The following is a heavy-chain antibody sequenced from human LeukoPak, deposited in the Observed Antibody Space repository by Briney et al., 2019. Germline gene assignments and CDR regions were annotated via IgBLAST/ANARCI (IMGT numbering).Heavy chain of an antibody. D-gene: IGHD5-18*01. CDR3: ARSSFGYSYDY. CDR1: GGSFSGYY. V-gene: IGHV4-34*01. J-gene: IGHJ4*02. CDR2: INHSGST. Sequence: KPSETLSLTCAVYGGSFSGYYWSWIRKPPGKGLEWIGEINHSGSTNYNPSLKSRVTISVDTSKNQFSLKLSSVTAADTAVYYCARSSFGYSYDYWGQGTLVTVSS.